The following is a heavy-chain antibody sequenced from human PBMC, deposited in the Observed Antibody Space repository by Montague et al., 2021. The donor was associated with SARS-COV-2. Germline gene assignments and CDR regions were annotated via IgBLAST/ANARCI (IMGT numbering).Heavy chain of an antibody. CDR1: GFTFSNSA. V-gene: IGHV3-30*04. CDR3: ARDLVPPDYVYAFDG. D-gene: IGHD3-10*02. CDR2: LTTDGHNR. J-gene: IGHJ3*01. Sequence: SLRLSCAASGFTFSNSAMHWVRWSRTTALKWLPRLTTDGHNRIYADSITVRFTISRDNSENTLYLRLNSLTPEDTAVYYCARDLVPPDYVYAFDGWCRG.